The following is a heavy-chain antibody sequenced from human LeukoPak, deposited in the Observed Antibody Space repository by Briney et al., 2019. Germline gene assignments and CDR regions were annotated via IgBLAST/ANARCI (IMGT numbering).Heavy chain of an antibody. J-gene: IGHJ3*01. Sequence: PGGSLRLSCAASGFTFGSYDMHWVRQAPGKGLEWVAVIWYDGSNKYYADSVKGRFTISRDISKNTLYLQMNSLRAGDTAVYYCARGRDDYKRIDAFDFWGQGTLVTVSS. CDR2: IWYDGSNK. CDR1: GFTFGSYD. CDR3: ARGRDDYKRIDAFDF. V-gene: IGHV3-33*01. D-gene: IGHD5-24*01.